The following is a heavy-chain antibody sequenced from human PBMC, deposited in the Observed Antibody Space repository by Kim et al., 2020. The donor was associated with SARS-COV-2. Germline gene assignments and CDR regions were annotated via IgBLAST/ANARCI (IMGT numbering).Heavy chain of an antibody. Sequence: ADSVKGRIVMYRDNSKKTLYLQMNSLRAADTALSYCAKGESNYWSFFGYWGQGTLVTVSS. D-gene: IGHD2-8*02. J-gene: IGHJ4*02. CDR3: AKGESNYWSFFGY. V-gene: IGHV3-23*01.